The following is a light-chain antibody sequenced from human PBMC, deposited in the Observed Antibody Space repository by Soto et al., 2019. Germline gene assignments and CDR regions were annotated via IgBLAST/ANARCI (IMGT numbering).Light chain of an antibody. CDR2: ASS. CDR1: QGISNY. J-gene: IGKJ2*02. V-gene: IGKV1-27*01. Sequence: DIQMTQSPSSLSASVGDRVTITCRASQGISNYLAWFQQKPGKVPELLIYASSTLRSGVPSRFSGSGSGKNFTLTTRSLQTEDVATCYCPKYNIDPRTFGQGTKLEIK. CDR3: PKYNIDPRT.